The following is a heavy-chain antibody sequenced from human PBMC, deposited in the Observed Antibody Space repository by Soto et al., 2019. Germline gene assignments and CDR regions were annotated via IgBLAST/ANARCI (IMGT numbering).Heavy chain of an antibody. D-gene: IGHD2-15*01. J-gene: IGHJ5*02. CDR2: INPDNGNT. CDR3: ARGIATGQLDP. V-gene: IGHV1-3*01. Sequence: TSVKVSCKASGYTFTRYTMNWVRQAPGQRLEWMGWINPDNGNTKSSQKFQDRVIITRDTSASTAYMDLSSLRSEDTAVYYCARGIATGQLDPWGQGTLVTVSS. CDR1: GYTFTRYT.